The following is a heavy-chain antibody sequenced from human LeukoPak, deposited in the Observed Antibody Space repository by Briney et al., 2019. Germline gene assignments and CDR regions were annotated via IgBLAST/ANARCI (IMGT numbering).Heavy chain of an antibody. D-gene: IGHD2-8*01. CDR2: INPSGGST. CDR3: ARDKLDCTNGVCMSNWFDP. CDR1: GYTFTSYY. V-gene: IGHV1-46*01. Sequence: APVKVSCKASGYTFTSYYMHWVRQAPGQGLEWMGIINPSGGSTSYAQKFQGRVTMTRDTSTSTVYMELSSLRSEDTAVYYCARDKLDCTNGVCMSNWFDPWGQGTLVTVSS. J-gene: IGHJ5*02.